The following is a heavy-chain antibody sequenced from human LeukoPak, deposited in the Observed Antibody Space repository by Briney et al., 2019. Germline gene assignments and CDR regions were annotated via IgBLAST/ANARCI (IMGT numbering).Heavy chain of an antibody. CDR1: GRHVSSGSYH. J-gene: IGHJ6*04. V-gene: IGHV4-61*01. D-gene: IGHD6-19*01. CDR2: IYYSGIT. CDR3: AAGMISSGWFYYYGMDV. Sequence: SETLSLTCTVSGRHVSSGSYHWSWIRQPPGKGLEWIGYIYYSGITNYNPSLKSRVTISVDTSKNQFSLILSSVTAADTAVYYCAAGMISSGWFYYYGMDVWGKGTTVTVSS.